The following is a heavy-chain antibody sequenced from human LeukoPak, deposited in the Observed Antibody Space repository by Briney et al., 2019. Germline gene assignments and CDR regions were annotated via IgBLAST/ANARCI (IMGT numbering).Heavy chain of an antibody. Sequence: SETLSLTCAVYGGSFSGYYWSWIRQPPGRGLEWIGEINHSGSTNYNPSLKSRVTISVDTSKNQFSLKLSSVTAADTAVYYRARGNVVPATDYYYYYGMDVWGQGTTVTVSS. V-gene: IGHV4-34*01. D-gene: IGHD2-2*01. J-gene: IGHJ6*02. CDR2: INHSGST. CDR3: ARGNVVPATDYYYYYGMDV. CDR1: GGSFSGYY.